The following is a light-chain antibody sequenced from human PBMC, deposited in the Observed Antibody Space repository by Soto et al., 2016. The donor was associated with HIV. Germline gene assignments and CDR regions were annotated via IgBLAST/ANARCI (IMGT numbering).Light chain of an antibody. CDR2: AAS. V-gene: IGKV1-39*01. CDR1: QSISSY. Sequence: DIQMTQSPSSLSASVGDRVTITCRASQSISSYLNWYQQKPGKAPKVLIYAASSLQSGVPSRFSGSGSGTDFTLTISSLQPEDFATYYCQQSYCTPITFGQGTRLEIK. J-gene: IGKJ5*01. CDR3: QQSYCTPIT.